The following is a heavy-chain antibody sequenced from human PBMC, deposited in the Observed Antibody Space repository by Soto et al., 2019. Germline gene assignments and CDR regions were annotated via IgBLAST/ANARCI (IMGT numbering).Heavy chain of an antibody. J-gene: IGHJ6*03. D-gene: IGHD2-15*01. CDR2: ISGSGGST. CDR3: AKDGNCSGGSCYSYMDV. V-gene: IGHV3-23*01. CDR1: GFTFSSYA. Sequence: GGSLRLSCAASGFTFSSYAMSWVRQAPGKGLEWVSAISGSGGSTYYADSVKGRFTISRDNSKNTLYLQMNSLRAEDTAVYYCAKDGNCSGGSCYSYMDVWGKGTTVTVSS.